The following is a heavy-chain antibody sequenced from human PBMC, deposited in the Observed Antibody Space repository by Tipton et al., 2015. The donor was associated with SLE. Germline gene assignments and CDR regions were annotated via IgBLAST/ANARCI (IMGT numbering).Heavy chain of an antibody. CDR3: AKRYSSGWFDP. J-gene: IGHJ5*02. CDR2: ISSSSSYI. V-gene: IGHV3-21*04. Sequence: SLRLSCAASGFTFSSYSMNWVRQAPGKGLEWVSSISSSSSYIYYADSVKGRFTISRDNAKNTLYLQMNSLRAEDTAVYYCAKRYSSGWFDPWGQGTLVTVSS. D-gene: IGHD6-19*01. CDR1: GFTFSSYS.